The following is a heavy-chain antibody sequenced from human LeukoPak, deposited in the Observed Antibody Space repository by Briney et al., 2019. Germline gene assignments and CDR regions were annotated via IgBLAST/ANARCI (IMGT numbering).Heavy chain of an antibody. V-gene: IGHV1-58*02. CDR1: GFTFTSSA. CDR3: AAVDRRDGDVFDY. CDR2: IVVGSGNT. D-gene: IGHD4-17*01. Sequence: GASVTVSFTASGFTFTSSAMQWVRQARGQRLEWIGWIVVGSGNTNYAQKFQERVTITRDMSTSTAYMELSSLRSEDTAVYYCAAVDRRDGDVFDYWGQGTLVTVSS. J-gene: IGHJ4*02.